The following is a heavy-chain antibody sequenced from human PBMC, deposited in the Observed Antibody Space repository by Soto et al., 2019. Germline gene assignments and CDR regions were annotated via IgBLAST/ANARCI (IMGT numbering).Heavy chain of an antibody. V-gene: IGHV1-18*01. Sequence: ASVKVSCKAAAYTFTSYDISWVRQAPGQGLEWMGWISAYNGNTNYAQKLQGRVTMTTDTSTSTAYMELRSLRSDDTAVYYCARDKTIIVNQYEVRGVTRPGGMDVWGQGTTVTVSS. CDR1: AYTFTSYD. CDR3: ARDKTIIVNQYEVRGVTRPGGMDV. J-gene: IGHJ6*02. D-gene: IGHD3-10*01. CDR2: ISAYNGNT.